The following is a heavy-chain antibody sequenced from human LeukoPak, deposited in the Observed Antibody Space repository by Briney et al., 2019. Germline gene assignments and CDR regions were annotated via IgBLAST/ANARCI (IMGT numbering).Heavy chain of an antibody. D-gene: IGHD1-26*01. V-gene: IGHV1-46*01. CDR2: ISPSGGST. CDR3: ARDNSVGDNAWWFDP. Sequence: GASVKISCKASGYTFTSHYMHWVRQAPGQGLEWMGIISPSGGSTYYAQKFQGRVTMTRDMSTSTDYMELSSLRAEDTAVYYCARDNSVGDNAWWFDPWGQGTLVTVSS. CDR1: GYTFTSHY. J-gene: IGHJ5*02.